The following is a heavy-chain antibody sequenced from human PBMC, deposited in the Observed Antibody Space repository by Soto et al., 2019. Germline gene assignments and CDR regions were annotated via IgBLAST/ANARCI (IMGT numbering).Heavy chain of an antibody. CDR2: IYPGDSDT. V-gene: IGHV5-51*01. CDR3: ARGKYCTNGACYFYDH. CDR1: GYSFSTSW. J-gene: IGHJ4*02. Sequence: GESLKISCNGSGYSFSTSWIAWVRQTPGKGLEWMGIIYPGDSDTRYSPSFQGQVTISVDKSATTAYLHWRSLKASDTAMYYCARGKYCTNGACYFYDHWGQGTLVTVSS. D-gene: IGHD2-8*01.